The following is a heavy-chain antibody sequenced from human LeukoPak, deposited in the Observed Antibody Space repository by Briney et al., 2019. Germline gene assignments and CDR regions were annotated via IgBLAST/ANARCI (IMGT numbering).Heavy chain of an antibody. Sequence: PSETLSLTCTVSGGSINSYYWSWMRQPPGKGLEWIGCIFYSGSTNYNPSLKSRVTISVDTSKNQFSLKLSSVTAADTAVYYCARAYFGGPAEPIFGVVIESYFDYWGRGTLVTVSS. CDR3: ARAYFGGPAEPIFGVVIESYFDY. J-gene: IGHJ4*02. V-gene: IGHV4-59*01. CDR1: GGSINSYY. D-gene: IGHD3-3*01. CDR2: IFYSGST.